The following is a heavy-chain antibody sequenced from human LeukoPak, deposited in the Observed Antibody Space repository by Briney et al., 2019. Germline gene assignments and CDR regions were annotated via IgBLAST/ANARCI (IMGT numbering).Heavy chain of an antibody. Sequence: GGSLRLSCAASGFAFDDYAMHWVRQAPGKGLEWVSGISWNSGSIGYADSVKGRFTISRDNAKNSLYLQMNSLRAEDTALYYCAEVATRGRTDWGQGTLVTVSS. V-gene: IGHV3-9*01. CDR1: GFAFDDYA. J-gene: IGHJ4*02. D-gene: IGHD5-12*01. CDR3: AEVATRGRTD. CDR2: ISWNSGSI.